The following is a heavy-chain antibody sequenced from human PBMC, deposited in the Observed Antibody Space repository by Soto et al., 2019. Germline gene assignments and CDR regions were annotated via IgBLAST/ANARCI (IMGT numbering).Heavy chain of an antibody. CDR1: GGSISSGGYY. CDR3: ARDLGYCISTSCSNWFDP. V-gene: IGHV4-31*03. D-gene: IGHD2-2*01. J-gene: IGHJ5*02. CDR2: IYYSGST. Sequence: SETLSLTCTVSGGSISSGGYYWSWIRQHPGKGLEWIGYIYYSGSTYYNPSLKSRVTISVDTSKNQFSLKLGSVTAADTAVYYCARDLGYCISTSCSNWFDPWGQGTLVTVSS.